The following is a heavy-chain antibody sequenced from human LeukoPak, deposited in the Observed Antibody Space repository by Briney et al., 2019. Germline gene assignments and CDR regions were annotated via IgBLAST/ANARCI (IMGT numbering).Heavy chain of an antibody. CDR2: ISYDGSNK. J-gene: IGHJ5*02. CDR3: ARDQGTGWFDP. D-gene: IGHD1-1*01. CDR1: GFTFSSYA. Sequence: GGSLRLSCAASGFTFSSYAMHWVRQAPGKGLEWVAVISYDGSNKYYADSVKGRFTISRDNSKNKLYLQMNSLRAEDTAVYYCARDQGTGWFDPWGQGTLVTVSS. V-gene: IGHV3-30-3*01.